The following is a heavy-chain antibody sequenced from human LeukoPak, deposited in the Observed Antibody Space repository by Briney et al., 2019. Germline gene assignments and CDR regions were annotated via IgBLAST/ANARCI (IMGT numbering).Heavy chain of an antibody. CDR3: AKDLSWNTADR. CDR1: GFTYSNYW. V-gene: IGHV3-74*01. J-gene: IGHJ5*02. D-gene: IGHD1/OR15-1a*01. CDR2: INTDGTTT. Sequence: GGSLTLSCVGSGFTYSNYWMHWVRQAPGKGPVWVSRINTDGTTTDYADSVKGRFIISRENAKNLLYLQMNGLRADDTAVYYCAKDLSWNTADRWGQGILVTVSS.